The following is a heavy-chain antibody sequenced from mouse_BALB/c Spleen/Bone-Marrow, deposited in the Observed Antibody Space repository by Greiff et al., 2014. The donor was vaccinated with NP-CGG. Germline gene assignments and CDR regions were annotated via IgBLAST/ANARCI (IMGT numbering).Heavy chain of an antibody. CDR3: ARSTMITDYFDY. Sequence: EVMLVESGPELVKPGASVKISCKTSGYTFTEYTMHWVKQSHGKSLEWIGGINPNNGGTSYNQKFKGKATLTVDKSSSTAYMELRSLTSEDSAVYYCARSTMITDYFDYWGQGTTLTVSS. D-gene: IGHD2-4*01. CDR1: GYTFTEYT. CDR2: INPNNGGT. J-gene: IGHJ2*01. V-gene: IGHV1-18*01.